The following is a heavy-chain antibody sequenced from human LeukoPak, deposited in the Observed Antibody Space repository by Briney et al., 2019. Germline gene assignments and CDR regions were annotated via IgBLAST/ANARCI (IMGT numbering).Heavy chain of an antibody. CDR2: IWYDGSNK. V-gene: IGHV3-33*01. Sequence: GGSLRLSCAASGFTFSSYGMHWVRQAPGKGLEWLAVIWYDGSNKYYADSVKGRFTISRDNSKNTLYLQMNSLRAEDTAVYYCARGAVAGNWFDPWGQGTLVTVSS. CDR3: ARGAVAGNWFDP. D-gene: IGHD6-19*01. J-gene: IGHJ5*02. CDR1: GFTFSSYG.